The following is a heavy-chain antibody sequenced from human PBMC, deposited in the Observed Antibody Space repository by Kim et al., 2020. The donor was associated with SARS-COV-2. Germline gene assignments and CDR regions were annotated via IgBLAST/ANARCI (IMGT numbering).Heavy chain of an antibody. V-gene: IGHV3-15*01. Sequence: GGSLRLSCAASGFTFSNAWMSWVRQAPGKGLECVGRIKSKTDGGTTDYAAPVKGRFTISRDDSKNTLYLQMNSLKTEDTAVYYCTLGVHSYGLYNWFDPWGQGTLVTVSS. CDR1: GFTFSNAW. J-gene: IGHJ5*02. CDR3: TLGVHSYGLYNWFDP. D-gene: IGHD5-18*01. CDR2: IKSKTDGGTT.